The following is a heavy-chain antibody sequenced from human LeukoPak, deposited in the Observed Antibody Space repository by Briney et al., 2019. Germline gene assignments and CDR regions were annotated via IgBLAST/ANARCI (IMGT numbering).Heavy chain of an antibody. CDR2: INWNGGST. J-gene: IGHJ6*02. D-gene: IGHD1-7*01. Sequence: GGSLRLSRAASGFTFDDYAMHWVRQAPGKGLEWVSGINWNGGSTGYADSVKGRFTISRDNAKNSLYLQMNSLRAEDTALYHCARSSITGTTRSRYYGMDVWGQGTTVTVSS. CDR3: ARSSITGTTRSRYYGMDV. CDR1: GFTFDDYA. V-gene: IGHV3-20*01.